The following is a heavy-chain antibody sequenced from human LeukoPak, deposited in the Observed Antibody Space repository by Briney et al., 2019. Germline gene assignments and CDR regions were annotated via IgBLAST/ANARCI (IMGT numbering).Heavy chain of an antibody. Sequence: PGGSLRLSCAASGFPLSNHWMTWVRQAPGKGLEWVANINDDGSEKYYAESVKGRFTISRDNAKNSLFLQMNSLRVEDTAEYYCAGHGYNYAWDPWGQGTLVSVSS. J-gene: IGHJ5*02. CDR1: GFPLSNHW. CDR3: AGHGYNYAWDP. D-gene: IGHD5-18*01. V-gene: IGHV3-7*01. CDR2: INDDGSEK.